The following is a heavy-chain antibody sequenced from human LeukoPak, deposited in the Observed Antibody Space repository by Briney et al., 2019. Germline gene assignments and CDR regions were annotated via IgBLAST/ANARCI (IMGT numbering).Heavy chain of an antibody. CDR3: ASGPVDYYTSGSFLK. D-gene: IGHD3-10*01. CDR1: GDSIRSFF. Sequence: SETLSLTCSVSGDSIRSFFWSWIRQPPGKGLEWIGYIYYTGSTNYNPSLKSRVTISVDTSKNQFSLKVNSVTAADTAIYYCASGPVDYYTSGSFLKWGQGTMVTVSS. CDR2: IYYTGST. V-gene: IGHV4-59*12. J-gene: IGHJ3*01.